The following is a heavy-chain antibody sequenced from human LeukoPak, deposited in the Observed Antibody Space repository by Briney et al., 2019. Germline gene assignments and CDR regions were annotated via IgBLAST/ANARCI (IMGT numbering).Heavy chain of an antibody. J-gene: IGHJ4*02. CDR2: IWYDGSNK. Sequence: GGSLRLSCAASGFTFSSYGMHWVRQAPGKGLEWVAVIWYDGSNKYYADSVKGRFTISRDNSKNTLYLQMNSLKVADTALYYCAKDWDYWGQGTLVTVSS. V-gene: IGHV3-33*06. CDR1: GFTFSSYG. CDR3: AKDWDY.